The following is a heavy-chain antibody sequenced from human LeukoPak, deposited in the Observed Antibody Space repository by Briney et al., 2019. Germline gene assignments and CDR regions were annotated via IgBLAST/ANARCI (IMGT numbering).Heavy chain of an antibody. V-gene: IGHV4-59*01. J-gene: IGHJ6*03. CDR3: ARDRLDAFYYYYMDV. D-gene: IGHD1-1*01. Sequence: SETLSLTCTVSGGAISSYYWSWIRQPPGKGLEWIGYIYYSGSTNYNPSLKSRVTISVDTSKNQFSLKLSSVTAADTVVYYCARDRLDAFYYYYMDVWGKGTTVTVSS. CDR1: GGAISSYY. CDR2: IYYSGST.